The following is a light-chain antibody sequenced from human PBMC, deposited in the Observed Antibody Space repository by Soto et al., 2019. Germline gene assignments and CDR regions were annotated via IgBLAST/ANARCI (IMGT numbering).Light chain of an antibody. CDR1: QNIYSN. CDR3: LQYHNLWA. CDR2: RAS. J-gene: IGKJ1*01. Sequence: IVMTQSPATLSVSPGERVTLSCRASQNIYSNIAWYQQRPGQAPRLLIDRASTRETGVPARFSGSGSGTDFTLTISSLQSEDFTVYSCLQYHNLWAFGQGTTVEIK. V-gene: IGKV3-15*01.